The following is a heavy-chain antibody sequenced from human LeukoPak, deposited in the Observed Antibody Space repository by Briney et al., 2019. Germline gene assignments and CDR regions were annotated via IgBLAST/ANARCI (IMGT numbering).Heavy chain of an antibody. D-gene: IGHD6-13*01. J-gene: IGHJ4*02. CDR2: ISSSSSYI. V-gene: IGHV3-21*01. CDR3: ATSRHSSSWAPRGG. Sequence: GGSLRLSCAASGFTFSSYSMNWVRQAPGKGLEWVSSISSSSSYIYYADSVKGRFTISRDNAKNSLYLQMNSLRAEDTAVYYCATSRHSSSWAPRGGWGQGTLVTVSS. CDR1: GFTFSSYS.